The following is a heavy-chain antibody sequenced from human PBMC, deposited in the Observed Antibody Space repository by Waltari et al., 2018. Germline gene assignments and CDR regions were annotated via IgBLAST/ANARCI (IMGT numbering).Heavy chain of an antibody. CDR1: GASLRNYF. Sequence: QVQLQQWGAGLVKPSETLSPTCAVYGASLRNYFWSWIRQAPGEGLEWIGEINHGGTTNYNPSLKSRVTISVDTSKSQFSLRLRSVTAADTTVYYCARGYSNGYGPGDSWGQGTLVTVSS. CDR2: INHGGTT. V-gene: IGHV4-34*01. CDR3: ARGYSNGYGPGDS. J-gene: IGHJ4*02. D-gene: IGHD5-18*01.